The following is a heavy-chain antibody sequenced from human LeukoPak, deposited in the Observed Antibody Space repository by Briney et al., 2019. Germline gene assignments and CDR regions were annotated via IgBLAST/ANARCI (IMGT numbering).Heavy chain of an antibody. CDR2: ISPNSGDT. D-gene: IGHD3-3*01. CDR1: GYTFTGYF. J-gene: IGHJ4*02. Sequence: ASVKVSCKASGYTFTGYFMHWVRQAPGQGLEWVGRISPNSGDTDYAQKFQGRVTMTRDTSTITMYMELRSLTFDDTAVYYCAEIFGRGIWGQGTVVTVSS. V-gene: IGHV1-2*06. CDR3: AEIFGRGI.